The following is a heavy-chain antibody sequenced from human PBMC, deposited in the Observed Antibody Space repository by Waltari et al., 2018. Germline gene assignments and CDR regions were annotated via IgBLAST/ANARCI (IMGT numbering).Heavy chain of an antibody. CDR1: GFTFGDYA. CDR2: IRSKAYGGTT. D-gene: IGHD6-19*01. J-gene: IGHJ4*02. V-gene: IGHV3-49*04. CDR3: TTPRYSSGWAFDY. Sequence: EVQLVESGGGLVQPGRSLRLSCTASGFTFGDYAMPWVRQAPGKGLEWVGFIRSKAYGGTTEYAASVKGRFTISRDDSNSIAYLQMNSLKTEDTAVYYCTTPRYSSGWAFDYWGQGTLVTVSS.